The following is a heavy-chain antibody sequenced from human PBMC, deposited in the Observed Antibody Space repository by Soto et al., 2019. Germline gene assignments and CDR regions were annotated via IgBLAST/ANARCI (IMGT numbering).Heavy chain of an antibody. CDR3: AKEYNWNDGVDY. CDR2: ISYDGSNK. Sequence: VGSVRLSCAASGFTFSSYGMHWVRQAPGKGLEWVAVISYDGSNKYYADSVKGRFTISRDNSKNTLYLQMNSLRAEDTAVYYCAKEYNWNDGVDYWGQGTLVTVSS. CDR1: GFTFSSYG. D-gene: IGHD1-20*01. J-gene: IGHJ4*02. V-gene: IGHV3-30*18.